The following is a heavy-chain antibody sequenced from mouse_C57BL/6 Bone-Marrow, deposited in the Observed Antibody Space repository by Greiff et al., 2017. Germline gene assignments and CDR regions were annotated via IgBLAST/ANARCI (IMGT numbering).Heavy chain of an antibody. D-gene: IGHD4-1*01. J-gene: IGHJ3*01. CDR3: ARHGLTGFAY. V-gene: IGHV5-6*01. CDR2: ISRGGSCT. CDR1: GFTFSSYG. Sequence: EVQLVESGGDLVKPGGSLKLSCAASGFTFSSYGMSWVRQTPDKRLEWVATISRGGSCTYYPDSVKGRCTISRDNAKNTRYLQMSSLKSEDTAMYYCARHGLTGFAYWGQGTLVTVSA.